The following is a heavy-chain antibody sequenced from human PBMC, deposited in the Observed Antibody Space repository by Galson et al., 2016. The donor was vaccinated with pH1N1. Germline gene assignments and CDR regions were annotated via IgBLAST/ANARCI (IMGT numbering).Heavy chain of an antibody. CDR2: ISHSGRS. D-gene: IGHD6-19*01. V-gene: IGHV4-34*01. Sequence: LRLSCAASGFAFNYFAMTWVRQSPGKGLEWIGEISHSGRSDYNPSLEGRVTVSIDTSMNQFSLNLMSVAAADTAVYYCARHSTSGFPGIEVAARRRPFDIWGPGTMVIVSS. J-gene: IGHJ3*02. CDR1: GFAFNYFA. CDR3: ARHSTSGFPGIEVAARRRPFDI.